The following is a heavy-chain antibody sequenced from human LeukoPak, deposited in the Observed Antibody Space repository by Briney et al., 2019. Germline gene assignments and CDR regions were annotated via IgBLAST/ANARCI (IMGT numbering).Heavy chain of an antibody. CDR1: GYTFTSYY. V-gene: IGHV1-46*01. CDR2: INPSGGST. D-gene: IGHD6-19*01. J-gene: IGHJ6*03. CDR3: ARRAVGNSYYYSMDV. Sequence: GASVKVSCKASGYTFTSYYMHWVRQAPGQGLEWMGIINPSGGSTSYAQKFQGRVTITRNTSISTAFMELSNLRSEDTAVYYCARRAVGNSYYYSMDVWGRGTTVTVSS.